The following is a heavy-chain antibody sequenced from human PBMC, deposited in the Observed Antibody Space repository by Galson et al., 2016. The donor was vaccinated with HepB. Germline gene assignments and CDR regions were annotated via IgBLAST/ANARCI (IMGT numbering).Heavy chain of an antibody. CDR1: GFTFSSYA. CDR2: ISGSGGST. V-gene: IGHV3-23*01. D-gene: IGHD2-15*01. CDR3: ARNAQDSPYYGMDV. J-gene: IGHJ6*02. Sequence: SLRLSCAASGFTFSSYAMNWVRQAPGKGLEWVSGISGSGGSTYYADSVKGRFTISRDNSKNTLYLQMNSLRAEDTAVYYCARNAQDSPYYGMDVWGQGTTVTVSS.